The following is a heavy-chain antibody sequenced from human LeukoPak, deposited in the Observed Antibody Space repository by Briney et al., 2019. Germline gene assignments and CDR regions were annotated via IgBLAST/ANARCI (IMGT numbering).Heavy chain of an antibody. CDR2: IIPIFGTA. J-gene: IGHJ6*02. D-gene: IGHD2-2*01. V-gene: IGHV1-69*13. Sequence: SVKVSCKASGGTFISYAISWVRQAPGQGLEWMGGIIPIFGTANYARKFQGRVTITADESTSTAYMELSSLRSEDTAVYYCARTGWDIVVVPAAMPNYGMDVWGQGTTVTVSS. CDR3: ARTGWDIVVVPAAMPNYGMDV. CDR1: GGTFISYA.